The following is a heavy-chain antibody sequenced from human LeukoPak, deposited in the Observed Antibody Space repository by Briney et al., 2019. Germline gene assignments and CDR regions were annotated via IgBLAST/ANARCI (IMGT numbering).Heavy chain of an antibody. Sequence: GGSLRLSCVVSGISLSNYAMSWVRQAPGKGLEWVSYISERGGSTAYADSVKGRFTISRDNSLNTLYLQMSSLRAEDTAVYFCAKRGIVIRGILVIGYHQEAYHYDYWGQGVLVTVSS. CDR1: GISLSNYA. CDR2: ISERGGST. CDR3: AKRGIVIRGILVIGYHQEAYHYDY. D-gene: IGHD3-10*01. V-gene: IGHV3-23*01. J-gene: IGHJ4*02.